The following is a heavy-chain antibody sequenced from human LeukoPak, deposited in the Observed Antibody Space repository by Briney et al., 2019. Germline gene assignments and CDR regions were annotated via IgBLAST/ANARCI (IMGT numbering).Heavy chain of an antibody. Sequence: GGSLRLSCAASGFTVSSNYMSWVRQAPGKGLEWVSAISGSGGSTYYADSVKGRFTISRDNSKNTLYLQMNSLRAEDTAVYYCAKDEQQLVPSPWGQGTLVTVSS. CDR2: ISGSGGST. J-gene: IGHJ5*02. D-gene: IGHD6-13*01. V-gene: IGHV3-23*01. CDR1: GFTVSSNY. CDR3: AKDEQQLVPSP.